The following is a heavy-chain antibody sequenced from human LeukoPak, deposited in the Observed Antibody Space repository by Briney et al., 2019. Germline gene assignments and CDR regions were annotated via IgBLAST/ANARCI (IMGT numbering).Heavy chain of an antibody. V-gene: IGHV4-59*01. CDR1: GGFISCYY. D-gene: IGHD1/OR15-1a*01. CDR3: ERVGEWNNFVY. Sequence: SETLSLTHTASGGFISCYYWCLIRQTPGKGLEWIGYILYSGTTTNYNPSLKSRVTISGATSKNQFSLKLSPVTAADTAAYYLERVGEWNNFVYWGQGTLVTVSS. CDR2: ILYSGTTT. J-gene: IGHJ4*02.